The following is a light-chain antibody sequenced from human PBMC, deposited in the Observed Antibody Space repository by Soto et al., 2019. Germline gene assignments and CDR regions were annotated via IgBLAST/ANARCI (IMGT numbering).Light chain of an antibody. CDR2: WAS. V-gene: IGKV4-1*01. Sequence: DIVMTQSPDSLAVSLGERATINCKSSQSVLYYSNNKNFLAWYQQKPGQAPKLLIYWASTRESGVPDRFSGSGSGKDFTLTISSLQAEDVAVYYCQQYYSTPQTFGQGTKLEIK. CDR1: QSVLYYSNNKNF. CDR3: QQYYSTPQT. J-gene: IGKJ2*01.